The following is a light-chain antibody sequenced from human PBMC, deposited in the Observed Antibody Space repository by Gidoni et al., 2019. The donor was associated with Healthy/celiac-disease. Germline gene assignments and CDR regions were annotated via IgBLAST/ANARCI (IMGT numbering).Light chain of an antibody. CDR3: QQRSDWPPWT. CDR1: QSVSSY. Sequence: EIVLTKSPATLSLSSGERATLSCRASQSVSSYLAWYQQKPGQAPRHLIYDASNRATGIPARFSGSGSGTDFTLTIISLEPEDFTVYYCQQRSDWPPWTFGQGTKLEIK. CDR2: DAS. J-gene: IGKJ1*01. V-gene: IGKV3-11*01.